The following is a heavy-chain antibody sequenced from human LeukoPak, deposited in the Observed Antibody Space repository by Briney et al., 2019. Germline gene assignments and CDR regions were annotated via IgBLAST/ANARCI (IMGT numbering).Heavy chain of an antibody. CDR1: GYTFTSYY. Sequence: VASVKVSCKASGYTFTSYYMHWVRQAPGQGLEWMGIINPSGGSTTYAQKFQGRVTMTRDTSTSTVYMELSSLRSEDTAVYYCARDIIVMTYYYYYGMDVRGQGTTVTVPS. V-gene: IGHV1-46*01. CDR3: ARDIIVMTYYYYYGMDV. J-gene: IGHJ6*02. D-gene: IGHD2-21*01. CDR2: INPSGGST.